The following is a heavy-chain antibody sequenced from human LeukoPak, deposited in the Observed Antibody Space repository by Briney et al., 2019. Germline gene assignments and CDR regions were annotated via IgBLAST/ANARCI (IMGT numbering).Heavy chain of an antibody. CDR2: IYSSGST. V-gene: IGHV4-59*01. D-gene: IGHD3-10*01. CDR1: GGSISSYY. CDR3: ARGSHTPDAGY. J-gene: IGHJ4*02. Sequence: SETLSLTCTVSGGSISSYYWTWIRQPPGKGLEWIGYIYSSGSTNYNPSLKSRLTISIDKSKSQFSLKLSPVTAADTAIYYCARGSHTPDAGYWGPGTLVTVSP.